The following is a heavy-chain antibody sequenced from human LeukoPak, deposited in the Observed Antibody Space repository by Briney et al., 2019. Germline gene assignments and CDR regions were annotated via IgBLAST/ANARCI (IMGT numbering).Heavy chain of an antibody. CDR3: ARRPVRGVTPDGFDI. CDR2: IYPGDSDT. V-gene: IGHV5-51*01. CDR1: GYSFTSYW. Sequence: GESLKISCKGSGYSFTSYWIGWVRQMPGKGLEWMGIIYPGDSDTRYSPSFQGQVTISADKSISTAYLQWSSLKASDTAMYYCARRPVRGVTPDGFDIWGQGTMVTVSS. D-gene: IGHD3-10*01. J-gene: IGHJ3*02.